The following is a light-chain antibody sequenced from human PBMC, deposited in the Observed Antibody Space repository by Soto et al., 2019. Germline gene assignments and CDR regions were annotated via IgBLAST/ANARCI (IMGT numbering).Light chain of an antibody. CDR1: SSDVGSYNL. CDR2: EVS. V-gene: IGLV2-23*02. Sequence: QSALTQPASVSGSPGQSITISCTGTSSDVGSYNLVSWYQQHPGKAPKLMIYEVSKRPSGGSNRFSCSKSGNTASLTISGLQAEDEADYYCCSYAGSSTFNVVFGGGTKLTAL. J-gene: IGLJ2*01. CDR3: CSYAGSSTFNVV.